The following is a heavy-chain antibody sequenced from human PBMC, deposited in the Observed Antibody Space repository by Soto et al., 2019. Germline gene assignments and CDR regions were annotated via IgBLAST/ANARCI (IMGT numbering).Heavy chain of an antibody. CDR3: ARRIGSSWPNYYYYYGMDV. Sequence: PSETLSLTCTVSGGSISSYYWSWIRQPPGKGLEWIGYIYYSGSTNYNPSLKSRVTISVDTSKNQFSLKLSSVTAADTAVYYCARRIGSSWPNYYYYYGMDVWGQGTKVTVSS. D-gene: IGHD6-13*01. CDR2: IYYSGST. V-gene: IGHV4-59*08. CDR1: GGSISSYY. J-gene: IGHJ6*02.